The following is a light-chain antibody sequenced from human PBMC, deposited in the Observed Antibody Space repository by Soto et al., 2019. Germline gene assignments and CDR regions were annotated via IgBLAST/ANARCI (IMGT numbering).Light chain of an antibody. Sequence: QSVLTQPPSVSAAPGQKVTIPCSGNSSNIGKNYVSWYPQFPGTAPKLLIYDNNQRPSGIPDRFSGSRSATSATLGITGLQAGDEADYYCETWDTSLNAVVFGGGTKLTVL. CDR3: ETWDTSLNAVV. V-gene: IGLV1-51*01. CDR2: DNN. J-gene: IGLJ3*02. CDR1: SSNIGKNY.